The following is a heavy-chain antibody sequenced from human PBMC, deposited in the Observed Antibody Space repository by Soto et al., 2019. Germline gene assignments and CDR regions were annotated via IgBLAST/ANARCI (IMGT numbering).Heavy chain of an antibody. D-gene: IGHD6-6*01. J-gene: IGHJ5*02. CDR1: GGSFSGYY. Sequence: SETLSLTCAVYGGSFSGYYWSWIRQPPGKGLEWIGEINHSGSTNYNPSLKSRVTISVDTSKNQFSLKLSSVTAADTAVYYCARGGVCGSSSPLCWLAPWGQGTLVTVSS. CDR3: ARGGVCGSSSPLCWLAP. CDR2: INHSGST. V-gene: IGHV4-34*01.